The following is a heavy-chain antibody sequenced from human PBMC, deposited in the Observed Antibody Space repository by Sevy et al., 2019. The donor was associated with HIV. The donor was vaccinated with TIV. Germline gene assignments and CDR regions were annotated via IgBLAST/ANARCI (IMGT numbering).Heavy chain of an antibody. CDR3: ARSYSNSLNYFDF. CDR1: GYIFTGYY. V-gene: IGHV1-2*02. J-gene: IGHJ4*02. CDR2: NNPNSGGT. Sequence: ASVKVSCKASGYIFTGYYMHWVRQAPGQGLEWMGWNNPNSGGTKYAQKFQGTVTMTRDKSISTVYMELSRLRSDDTAVYFCARSYSNSLNYFDFWGQGTLVTVSS. D-gene: IGHD6-13*01.